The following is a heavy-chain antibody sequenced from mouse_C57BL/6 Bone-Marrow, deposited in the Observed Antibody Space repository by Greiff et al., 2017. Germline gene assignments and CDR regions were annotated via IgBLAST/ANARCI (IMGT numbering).Heavy chain of an antibody. V-gene: IGHV1-55*01. CDR2: IYPGSGGT. CDR3: ARFSSGTYWFAD. J-gene: IGHJ3*01. D-gene: IGHD3-2*02. CDR1: GYTFTSYW. Sequence: VQLQQPGAELVKPGASVKMSCKASGYTFTSYWITWVKQRPGQGLEWIGDIYPGSGGTNYNEKFKSKATLTVDTSSSTAYMQLSSLTSEDSAVYYCARFSSGTYWFADWGQGTLLTVSA.